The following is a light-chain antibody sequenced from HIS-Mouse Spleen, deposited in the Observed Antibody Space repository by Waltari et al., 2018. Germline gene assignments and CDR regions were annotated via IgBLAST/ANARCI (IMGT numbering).Light chain of an antibody. J-gene: IGLJ2*01. Sequence: SYELTQPPSVSVSPGQTARITCSGDALPKQYAYWSQQKPGQAPGLVINKDSERPSGIPERFSGSSSGTTVTLTISGVQAEDEADYYCQSADSSGTYRGVFGGGTKLTVL. V-gene: IGLV3-25*03. CDR3: QSADSSGTYRGV. CDR2: KDS. CDR1: ALPKQY.